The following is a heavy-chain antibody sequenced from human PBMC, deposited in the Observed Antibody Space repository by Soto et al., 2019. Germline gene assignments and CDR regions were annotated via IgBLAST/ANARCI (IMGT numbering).Heavy chain of an antibody. CDR2: ISGSGGST. D-gene: IGHD3-22*01. CDR1: GFTFSSYA. CDR3: AHDDNRITMISDAFDI. Sequence: GGSLRLSCAASGFTFSSYAMSWVRQAPGKGLEWVSAISGSGGSTYYADSVKGRFTISRDNSKNTLYLQMNSLRAEDTAVYYCAHDDNRITMISDAFDIWGQGTMVTVSS. J-gene: IGHJ3*02. V-gene: IGHV3-23*01.